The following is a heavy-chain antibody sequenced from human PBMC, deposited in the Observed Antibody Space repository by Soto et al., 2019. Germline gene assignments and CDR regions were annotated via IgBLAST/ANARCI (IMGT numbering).Heavy chain of an antibody. J-gene: IGHJ5*02. CDR2: IYYSGST. Sequence: PSETLSLTCTVSGGSISSSSYYWGWIRQPPGKGLEWIGSIYYSGSTYYNPSLKSRVTISVDTSKNQFSLKLSSVTAADTAVYYCARLYVEMATISWFDPWGQGTRVTVPQ. CDR1: GGSISSSSYY. D-gene: IGHD5-12*01. V-gene: IGHV4-39*01. CDR3: ARLYVEMATISWFDP.